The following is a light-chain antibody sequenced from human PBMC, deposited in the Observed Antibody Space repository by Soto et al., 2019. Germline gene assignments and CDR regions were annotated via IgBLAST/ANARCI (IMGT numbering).Light chain of an antibody. J-gene: IGLJ2*01. Sequence: QPVLTQSPSASASLGASVKLTCTLSSGHSNYAIAWHQQLPEKGPRYLMKLNSDGSHSKGDGIPDRFSGSSSGAERYLTISSLQSEDEADYYCQTWGTGLYVVFGGGTKLTVL. CDR1: SGHSNYA. V-gene: IGLV4-69*01. CDR3: QTWGTGLYVV. CDR2: LNSDGSH.